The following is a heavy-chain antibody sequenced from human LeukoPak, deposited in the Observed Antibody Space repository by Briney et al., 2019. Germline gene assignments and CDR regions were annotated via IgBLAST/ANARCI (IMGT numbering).Heavy chain of an antibody. D-gene: IGHD3-16*02. V-gene: IGHV1-46*01. CDR2: INPSGGST. J-gene: IGHJ4*02. Sequence: ASVKVSCKASGYTFTSYYMHWVRQAPGQGLEWMGIINPSGGSTNYAQKFQGRVTITADESTSTAYMELSSLRSEDTAVYYCARVSRNYDYVWGSYRYTDDYWGQGTLVTVSS. CDR3: ARVSRNYDYVWGSYRYTDDY. CDR1: GYTFTSYY.